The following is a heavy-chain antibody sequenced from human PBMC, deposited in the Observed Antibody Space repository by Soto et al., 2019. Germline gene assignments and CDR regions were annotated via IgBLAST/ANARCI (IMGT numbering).Heavy chain of an antibody. V-gene: IGHV4-30-4*01. Sequence: QVQLQESGPGLVKPSQTLSLTCTVSGGSISSGDYYWSWIRQPPGKDLEWIGYIYYSGSTYYNPSLKSRVTIAVDTSKNQFSLKLSSVTAADTAVYYCARETRHEILYYDYWGQGTLVTVSS. D-gene: IGHD2-15*01. J-gene: IGHJ4*02. CDR3: ARETRHEILYYDY. CDR1: GGSISSGDYY. CDR2: IYYSGST.